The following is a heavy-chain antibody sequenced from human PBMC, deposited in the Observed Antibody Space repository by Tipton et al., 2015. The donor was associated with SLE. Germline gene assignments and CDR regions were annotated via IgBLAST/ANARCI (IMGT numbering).Heavy chain of an antibody. V-gene: IGHV4-61*09. CDR3: AREWGY. CDR2: IYTSGST. J-gene: IGHJ4*02. CDR1: GGSISSGSYY. Sequence: LRLSCTVSGGSISSGSYYWSWIRQPAGKGLEWIGYIYTSGSTNYNPSLKSRVTISVDTSKNQFSLKLSSVTAADTAVYYCAREWGYWGQGTLVTVSS. D-gene: IGHD1-26*01.